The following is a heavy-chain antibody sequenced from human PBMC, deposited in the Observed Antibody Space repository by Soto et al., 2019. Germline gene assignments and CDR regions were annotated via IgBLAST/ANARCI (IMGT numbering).Heavy chain of an antibody. CDR3: ASPGGYSSSSNYYYGMDV. J-gene: IGHJ6*02. V-gene: IGHV1-69*12. CDR1: GGTFSSYA. CDR2: IIPIFGTA. D-gene: IGHD6-6*01. Sequence: QVQLVQSGAEVKKPGSSVKVSCKASGGTFSSYAISWVRQAPGQGLEWMGGIIPIFGTANYAQKFQGRVTITAGESTSTAYMELSSLRSEDTAVYYCASPGGYSSSSNYYYGMDVWGQGTTVTVSS.